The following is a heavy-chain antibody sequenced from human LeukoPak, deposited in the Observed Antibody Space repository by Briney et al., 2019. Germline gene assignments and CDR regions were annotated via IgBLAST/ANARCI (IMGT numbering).Heavy chain of an antibody. CDR3: ARDSSRRYYCDY. D-gene: IGHD6-19*01. V-gene: IGHV4-61*02. Sequence: SQTLSLTCTVSVGSLISGSYYGSWIRQPAGKGLEGIGRIYTSGSTNYNPSLKSRVTISVDTSKNQFSLKLSSVTAADTAVYYCARDSSRRYYCDYWGQGTLVTVSS. CDR2: IYTSGST. J-gene: IGHJ4*02. CDR1: VGSLISGSYY.